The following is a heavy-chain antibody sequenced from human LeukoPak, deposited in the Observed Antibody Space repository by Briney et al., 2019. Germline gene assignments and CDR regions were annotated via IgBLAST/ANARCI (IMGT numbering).Heavy chain of an antibody. CDR1: GGTFSSYG. CDR3: ARLDEYSSSSRYYGMDV. CDR2: IIPIFGTA. D-gene: IGHD6-6*01. J-gene: IGHJ6*02. Sequence: SVKVTCKASGGTFSSYGISWVRQAPGQGLEWMGGIIPIFGTANYAQKFQGRVTITADESTSTAYMELSSLRSEDTAVYYCARLDEYSSSSRYYGMDVWGQGTTVTVSS. V-gene: IGHV1-69*13.